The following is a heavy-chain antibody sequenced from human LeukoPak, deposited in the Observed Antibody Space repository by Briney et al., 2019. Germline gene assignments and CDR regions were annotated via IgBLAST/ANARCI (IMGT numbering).Heavy chain of an antibody. J-gene: IGHJ5*02. CDR3: ARGGNIVVVPAFDP. Sequence: SETLSLTCAVYGGSFSGYYWSWIRQPPGKGLEWIGEINHSGSTNYNPSLKSRVTISVDTSKNQFSLKLSSVTAADTAVYYCARGGNIVVVPAFDPWGQGALATVSS. CDR1: GGSFSGYY. CDR2: INHSGST. V-gene: IGHV4-34*01. D-gene: IGHD2-2*01.